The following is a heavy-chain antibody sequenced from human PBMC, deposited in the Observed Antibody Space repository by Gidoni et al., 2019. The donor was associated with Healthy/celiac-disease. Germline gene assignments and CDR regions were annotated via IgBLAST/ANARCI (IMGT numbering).Heavy chain of an antibody. CDR3: AKGNYYYGMDV. CDR2: ISWNSGSI. CDR1: GFTFDDYA. Sequence: VQLVESGGGLVQPGRSLRLSCASSGFTFDDYAMHWVRQAPGKGLEWVSGISWNSGSIGYADSVKGRFTISRDNAKNSLYLQMNSLRAEDTALYYCAKGNYYYGMDVWGQGTTVTVSS. V-gene: IGHV3-9*01. J-gene: IGHJ6*02.